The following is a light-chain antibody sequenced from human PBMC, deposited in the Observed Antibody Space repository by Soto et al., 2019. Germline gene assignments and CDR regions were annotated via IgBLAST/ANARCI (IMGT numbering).Light chain of an antibody. J-gene: IGKJ1*01. CDR1: QSISSW. V-gene: IGKV1-5*01. CDR2: DAS. Sequence: DIQVTQSPPTLSASVGDRVTIPCRASQSISSWLAWYQQKPGKAPKLLIYDASSLESGVPSRFSGSGSGTEFTLTISSLQPDDFATYYCQQYNSYPTFGQGTKVDIK. CDR3: QQYNSYPT.